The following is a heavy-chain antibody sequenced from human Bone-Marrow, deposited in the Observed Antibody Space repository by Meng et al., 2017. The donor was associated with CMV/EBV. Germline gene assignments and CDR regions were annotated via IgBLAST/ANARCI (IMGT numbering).Heavy chain of an antibody. CDR1: GFTFSSYG. D-gene: IGHD6-13*01. Sequence: GESLKISCAASGFTFSSYGMHWVRQAPGKGLEWVAFIRYDGSNKYYADSVKGRFTISRDNSKNTLYLQMNSLRAEDTALYYCAKASSSWSAPLGYYFDYWGQGTLVTVFS. V-gene: IGHV3-30*02. CDR3: AKASSSWSAPLGYYFDY. CDR2: IRYDGSNK. J-gene: IGHJ4*02.